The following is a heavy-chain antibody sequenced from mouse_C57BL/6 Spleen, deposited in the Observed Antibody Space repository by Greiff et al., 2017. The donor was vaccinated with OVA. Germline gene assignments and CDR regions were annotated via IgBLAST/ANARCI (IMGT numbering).Heavy chain of an antibody. CDR1: GYTFTSYW. J-gene: IGHJ4*01. Sequence: VQLQQPGAELVMPGASVKLSCKASGYTFTSYWMHWVKQRPGQGLEWIGEIDPSDRYTNYNQKFKDQSTLTVDKSSSTAFMKLISLTSDDSAVYYSARRETEYAMDYWGQGTSVTVSS. CDR2: IDPSDRYT. V-gene: IGHV1-69*01. CDR3: ARRETEYAMDY.